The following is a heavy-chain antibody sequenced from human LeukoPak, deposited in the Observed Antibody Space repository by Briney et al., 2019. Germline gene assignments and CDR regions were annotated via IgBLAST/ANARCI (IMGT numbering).Heavy chain of an antibody. CDR2: IYHSGST. Sequence: SETLSLTCAVSGGSISSSNWWSWVRQPPGKGLEWIGEIYHSGSTNYNPSLKSRVTISVDTSKNQFSLKLSSVTAADTAVYYCARHPRYYFDYWGQGTLVTVSS. CDR1: GGSISSSNW. CDR3: ARHPRYYFDY. J-gene: IGHJ4*02. V-gene: IGHV4-4*02.